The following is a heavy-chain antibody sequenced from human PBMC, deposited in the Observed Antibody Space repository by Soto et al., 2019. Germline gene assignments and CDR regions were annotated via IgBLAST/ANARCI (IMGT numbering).Heavy chain of an antibody. CDR1: GDSLGRNY. V-gene: IGHV4-59*01. CDR3: ARGPMISGGGMVTGVPYLDC. J-gene: IGHJ4*02. CDR2: IYYSGST. D-gene: IGHD3-16*01. Sequence: QVQLQESGPGLVKPSETLSLTCSVSGDSLGRNYWSWIRQPPGKGLEWIGYIYYSGSTNYNPFLESRVTISLAKSRNQFSLRLRSVTAADTAVYYCARGPMISGGGMVTGVPYLDCWGPGALVTVSS.